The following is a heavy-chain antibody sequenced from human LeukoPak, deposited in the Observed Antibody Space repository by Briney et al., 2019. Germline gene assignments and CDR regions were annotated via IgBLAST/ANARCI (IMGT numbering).Heavy chain of an antibody. D-gene: IGHD6-13*01. CDR2: INPNSGPTST. CDR3: ARPPATAAPGTKKPSDY. V-gene: IGHV1-2*02. Sequence: GASVTVSCKASGYTFTDYFMHWVRLAPGQGPEWMGWINPNSGPTSTDYPQKFRDRVTLTRDTTINTAFMELTRLTSDDTGLCFFARPPATAAPGTKKPSDYWGEGTPITASS. CDR1: GYTFTDYF. J-gene: IGHJ4*02.